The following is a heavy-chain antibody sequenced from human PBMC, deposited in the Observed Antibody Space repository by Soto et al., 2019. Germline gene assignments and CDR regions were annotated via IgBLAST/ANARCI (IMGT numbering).Heavy chain of an antibody. J-gene: IGHJ4*02. CDR3: AGAVAVAADFDY. V-gene: IGHV1-3*05. Sequence: QVQLVQSGAEEKKPGASVKVSCKASGYTFTGYAMHWVRQAPGQRLEWMGWINAGNGNTKYSQKFQGRVTITRDTSGSTAYMELGSLSSEDTGVCYCAGAVAVAADFDYWGQGTLVTVSS. CDR1: GYTFTGYA. D-gene: IGHD6-19*01. CDR2: INAGNGNT.